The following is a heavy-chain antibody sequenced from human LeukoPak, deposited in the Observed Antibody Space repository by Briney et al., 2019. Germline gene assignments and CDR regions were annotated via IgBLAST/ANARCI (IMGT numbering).Heavy chain of an antibody. Sequence: ASVKVSCKASGGTFSSYAISWVRQAPGQGLEWMGGIIPIFGPANYAQKFQGRVTITADESTSTAYMELSSLRSEDTAVYYCARGKGVLRFLEWFPNWFDPWGQGTLVTVSS. CDR1: GGTFSSYA. CDR2: IIPIFGPA. J-gene: IGHJ5*02. D-gene: IGHD3-3*01. CDR3: ARGKGVLRFLEWFPNWFDP. V-gene: IGHV1-69*13.